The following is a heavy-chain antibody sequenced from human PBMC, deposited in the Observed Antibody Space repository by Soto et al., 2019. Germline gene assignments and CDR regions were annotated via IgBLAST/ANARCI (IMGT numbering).Heavy chain of an antibody. Sequence: QVQLVQSGAEVRKPGSSVQVSCKASGGTFYTYTFSWVRQAPGQGLEWMGSITPIYPTTNYAEKFQGRLTVTADGSTNTAYMDLSSLTSEDTAVYYCAREENCSDGICYSEYFQRWGQGTLVTVSS. V-gene: IGHV1-69*15. D-gene: IGHD2-15*01. CDR1: GGTFYTYT. CDR3: AREENCSDGICYSEYFQR. CDR2: ITPIYPTT. J-gene: IGHJ1*01.